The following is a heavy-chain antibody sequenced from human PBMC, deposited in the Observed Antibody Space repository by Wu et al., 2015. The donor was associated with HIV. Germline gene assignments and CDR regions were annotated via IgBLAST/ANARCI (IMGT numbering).Heavy chain of an antibody. V-gene: IGHV1-58*01. Sequence: QMQLVQSGPEVKKPGTSVKVSCKASGFTFGSSTVQWVRQARGQRLEWIGWIVVGNGNSNFAQKFHERISMTRDVSTDTAYMELSSLRSEDTAVYFCAAATPVGLLQSFDWLLYPGFDIWAKGQWSPSLQ. J-gene: IGHJ3*02. CDR3: AAATPVGLLQSFDWLLYPGFDI. D-gene: IGHD3-9*01. CDR2: IVVGNGNS. CDR1: GFTFGSST.